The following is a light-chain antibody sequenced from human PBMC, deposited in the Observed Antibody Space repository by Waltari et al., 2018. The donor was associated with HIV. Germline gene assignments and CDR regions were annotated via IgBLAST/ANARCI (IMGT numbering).Light chain of an antibody. CDR1: NIGSKS. CDR2: DES. Sequence: SYVLTQPPSVSVAPGKTARITCGGNNIGSKSVHWYQQKPGQAPVLVIYDESDRPSGSPERFSGSNSGNTATLTISRVEAGDEADYDCQVWDSSSDHVVFGGGTKLTVL. V-gene: IGLV3-21*04. J-gene: IGLJ2*01. CDR3: QVWDSSSDHVV.